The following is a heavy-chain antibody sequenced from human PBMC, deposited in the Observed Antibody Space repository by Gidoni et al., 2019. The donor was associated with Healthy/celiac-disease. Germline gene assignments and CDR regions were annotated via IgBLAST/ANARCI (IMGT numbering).Heavy chain of an antibody. CDR1: GFTFSSYA. J-gene: IGHJ4*02. CDR3: AKDSRHSGYDYDYFDY. CDR2: ISGSGGST. V-gene: IGHV3-23*01. Sequence: EVQLLESGGGLVQPGGSLRLSCAASGFTFSSYAMSWVRQAPGKGLEWVSAISGSGGSTYYADSVKGRFTISRDNSKNTLYLQMNSLRAEDTAVYYCAKDSRHSGYDYDYFDYWGQGTLVTVSS. D-gene: IGHD5-12*01.